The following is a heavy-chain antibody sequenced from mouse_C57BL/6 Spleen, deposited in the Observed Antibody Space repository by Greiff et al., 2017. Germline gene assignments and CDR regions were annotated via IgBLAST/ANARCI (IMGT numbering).Heavy chain of an antibody. CDR3: ARRGNWDFDY. CDR2: INPSTGGT. Sequence: EVKLVESGPELVKPGASVKISCKASGYSFTGYYMNWVKQSPEKSLEWIGEINPSTGGTTYNQKFKAKATLTVDKSSSTAYMQLKSLTSEDSAVYYCARRGNWDFDYWGQGTTLTVSS. V-gene: IGHV1-42*01. D-gene: IGHD4-1*01. CDR1: GYSFTGYY. J-gene: IGHJ2*01.